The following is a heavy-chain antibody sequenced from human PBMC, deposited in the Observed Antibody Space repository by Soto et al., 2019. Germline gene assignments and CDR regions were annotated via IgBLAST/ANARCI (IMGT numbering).Heavy chain of an antibody. D-gene: IGHD5-18*01. CDR2: IYDSGVT. Sequence: PSETLSLTCSVSGAIVTSGENYWSWVRQPPGKGLEWIGYIYDSGVTNYTPALKCRVTLSLDRPNNEVSLKLRSVTAADTAVYFCVRDLAHGYTGNVWGQGTLVTVSS. CDR3: VRDLAHGYTGNV. J-gene: IGHJ3*01. CDR1: GAIVTSGENY. V-gene: IGHV4-30-4*08.